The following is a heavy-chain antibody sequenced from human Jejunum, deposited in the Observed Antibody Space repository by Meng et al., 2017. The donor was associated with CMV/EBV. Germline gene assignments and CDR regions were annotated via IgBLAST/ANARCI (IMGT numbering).Heavy chain of an antibody. CDR2: NYESGST. CDR1: GDSISSGESY. D-gene: IGHD1-14*01. Sequence: VSGDSISSGESYWSWIRQPPGKGLEWIGYNYESGSTSYNPSLESRVTISVDTSKNQFSLKVMSVTAADTAVYYCAREGTNSYYFDYWGQGTLVTVSS. J-gene: IGHJ4*02. CDR3: AREGTNSYYFDY. V-gene: IGHV4-30-4*01.